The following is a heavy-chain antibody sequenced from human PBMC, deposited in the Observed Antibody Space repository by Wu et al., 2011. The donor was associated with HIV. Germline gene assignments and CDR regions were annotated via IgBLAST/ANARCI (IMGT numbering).Heavy chain of an antibody. V-gene: IGHV1-69*05. Sequence: QVQLVQSGAEVKKPGSSVKVFCKASGGTFSGYAISWVRQAPGQGLEWMGGIIPIFNTANYAQNFQGRVTMTTDTSTSTAYMELRSLRSDDTAVYFCARDPPGYPYFFDYWGQGTLVTVSS. CDR2: IIPIFNTA. CDR3: ARDPPGYPYFFDY. CDR1: GGTFSGYA. J-gene: IGHJ4*02. D-gene: IGHD5-12*01.